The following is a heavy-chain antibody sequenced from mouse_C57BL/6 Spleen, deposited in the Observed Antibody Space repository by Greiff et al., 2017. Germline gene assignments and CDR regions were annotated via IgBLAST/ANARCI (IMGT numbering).Heavy chain of an antibody. V-gene: IGHV1-52*01. CDR1: GYTFTSYW. J-gene: IGHJ4*01. Sequence: QVQLQQSGAELVRPGSSVKLSCKASGYTFTSYWMHWVKQRPIQGLEWIGNIDPSDSETHYNQKFKDKATLTVDKSSSTAYMQLSSLTSEDSAVYYCARWRYDYDDAMDYWGQGTSVTVSS. CDR3: ARWRYDYDDAMDY. D-gene: IGHD2-4*01. CDR2: IDPSDSET.